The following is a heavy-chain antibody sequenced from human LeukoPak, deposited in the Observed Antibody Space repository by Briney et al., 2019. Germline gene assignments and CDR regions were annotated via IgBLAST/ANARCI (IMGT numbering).Heavy chain of an antibody. V-gene: IGHV1-69*06. J-gene: IGHJ6*03. CDR2: IIPIFGTA. CDR1: GGTFSSYA. D-gene: IGHD3-10*01. CDR3: ARDRMERGWDGSGSYYYYYYMDV. Sequence: SVKVSCKASGGTFSSYAISWVRQAPGQGLEWMGGIIPIFGTANYARKFQGRVTITADKSTSTAYMELSSLRSEDTAVYYCARDRMERGWDGSGSYYYYYYMDVWGKGTTVTVSS.